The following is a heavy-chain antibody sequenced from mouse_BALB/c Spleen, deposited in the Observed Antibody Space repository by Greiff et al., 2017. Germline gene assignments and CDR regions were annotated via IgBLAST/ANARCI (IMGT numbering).Heavy chain of an antibody. CDR1: GFTFSSYY. V-gene: IGHV5-6-2*01. Sequence: EVKLVESGGGLVKLGGSLKLSCAASGFTFSSYYMSWVRQTPEKRLELVAAINSNGGSTYYPDTVKGRFTISRDNAKNTLYLQMSSLKSEDTALYYCARQRRSYGNYDYAMDYWGQGTSVTVSS. CDR2: INSNGGST. J-gene: IGHJ4*01. D-gene: IGHD2-1*01. CDR3: ARQRRSYGNYDYAMDY.